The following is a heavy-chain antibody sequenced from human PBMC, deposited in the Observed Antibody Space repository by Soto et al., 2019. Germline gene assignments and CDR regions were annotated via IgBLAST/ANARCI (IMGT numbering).Heavy chain of an antibody. Sequence: QVQLQESGPGLVKPSQTLSLSCTVSGGSISSAAYYWSWIRQHPGKGLEWIGYISHSGSTYYTPSLKRRVIISADTSKTPFSLNLTSVTAADTAVYYCAREYTYGSNFFDCWGQGALVTVSS. CDR2: ISHSGST. V-gene: IGHV4-31*03. J-gene: IGHJ4*02. CDR3: AREYTYGSNFFDC. D-gene: IGHD5-18*01. CDR1: GGSISSAAYY.